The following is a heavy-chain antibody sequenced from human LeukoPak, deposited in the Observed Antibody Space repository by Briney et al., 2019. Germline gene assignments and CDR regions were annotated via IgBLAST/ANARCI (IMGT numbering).Heavy chain of an antibody. CDR3: AKAQDYDILTGYYVGWGLGAFDI. J-gene: IGHJ3*02. CDR1: GFTFSSYG. Sequence: GGSLRLSCAASGFTFSSYGMHWVRQAPGKGLEWVAFIRYDGSNKYYADSVKGRFTISRDNSKNTLYLQMNSLRAEDTAVYYCAKAQDYDILTGYYVGWGLGAFDIWGQGTMVTVPS. D-gene: IGHD3-9*01. V-gene: IGHV3-30*02. CDR2: IRYDGSNK.